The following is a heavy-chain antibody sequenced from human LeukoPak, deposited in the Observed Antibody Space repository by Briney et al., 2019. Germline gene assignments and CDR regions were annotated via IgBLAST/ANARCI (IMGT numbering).Heavy chain of an antibody. J-gene: IGHJ4*02. D-gene: IGHD2-21*02. CDR2: IYYSGST. CDR1: GGSISSSSYY. Sequence: SETLSLTCTVSGGSISSSSYYWGWIRQPPGKGLEWLGSIYYSGSTYYNPSLKSRVTISVDTSKNQFSLRLSSVTAADTAVYYCARGGNRGGDSPPDYWGQGTLVTVPS. V-gene: IGHV4-39*07. CDR3: ARGGNRGGDSPPDY.